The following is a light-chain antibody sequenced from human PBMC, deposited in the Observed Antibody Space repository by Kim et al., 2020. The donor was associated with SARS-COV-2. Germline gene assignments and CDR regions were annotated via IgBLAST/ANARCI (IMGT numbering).Light chain of an antibody. CDR1: RSNIGNNY. CDR3: GTWDSSLSAGV. Sequence: KVPVSGPEGRSNIGNNYVSWYQQLPETAPKLLVYANNKRPSGIPDRFSGSKSGTSATLGITGLQTGDEADYYCGTWDSSLSAGVFGGGTQLTVL. CDR2: ANN. V-gene: IGLV1-51*01. J-gene: IGLJ2*01.